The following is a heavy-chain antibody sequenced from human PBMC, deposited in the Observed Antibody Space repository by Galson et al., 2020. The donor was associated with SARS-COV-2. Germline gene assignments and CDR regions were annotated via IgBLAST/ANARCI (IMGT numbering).Heavy chain of an antibody. CDR3: ARFDYGDFTAIDY. CDR1: GGSISSSSYY. J-gene: IGHJ4*02. V-gene: IGHV4-39*07. D-gene: IGHD4-17*01. CDR2: IYYSGST. Sequence: SETLSLTCTVSGGSISSSSYYWGWIRQPPGKGLEWIGSIYYSGSTYYNPSLKSRVTISVDTSKNQFSLKLSSVTAADTAVYYCARFDYGDFTAIDYWGQGTLVTVSS.